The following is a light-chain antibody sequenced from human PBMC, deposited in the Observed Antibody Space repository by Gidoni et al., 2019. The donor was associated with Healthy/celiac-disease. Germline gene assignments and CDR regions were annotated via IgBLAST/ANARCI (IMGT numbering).Light chain of an antibody. CDR3: QQRSNWPGIT. V-gene: IGKV3-11*01. CDR1: QSVSSY. Sequence: EIVLTQSPATLSLSTGERATLSCRASQSVSSYLAWYQQKPGQAPRLLIYDASNRATGIPARFSGSGSGTDFTLTISSLEPEDFAVYYCQQRSNWPGITFGQGTRLEIK. J-gene: IGKJ5*01. CDR2: DAS.